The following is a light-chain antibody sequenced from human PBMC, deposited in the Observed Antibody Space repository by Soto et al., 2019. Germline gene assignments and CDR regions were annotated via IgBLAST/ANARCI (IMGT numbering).Light chain of an antibody. CDR3: CSSAGRTTHLV. J-gene: IGLJ3*02. V-gene: IGLV2-23*02. CDR2: DVT. Sequence: QSALTQPASVSGSPGQSITISCTGTRSDVGSYDLVSWYQHHPGKAPKLMIYDVTNRPSAISYRCSGCKSCNTSSLTISGLKADDDVDYYCCSSAGRTTHLVFGGGTKLTVL. CDR1: RSDVGSYDL.